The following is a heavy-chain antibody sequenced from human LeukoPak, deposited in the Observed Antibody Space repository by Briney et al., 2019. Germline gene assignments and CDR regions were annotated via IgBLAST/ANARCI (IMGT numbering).Heavy chain of an antibody. V-gene: IGHV1-8*01. CDR2: MNPNSGNT. CDR1: GYTFTSYD. D-gene: IGHD1-26*01. J-gene: IGHJ5*02. Sequence: ASVKVSCKASGYTFTSYDINWVRQATGQGLEWMGWMNPNSGNTGYAQKFQGRVTMTRDTSTSTVYMELSSLRSEDTAVYYCARDKAMGATTSWFDPWGQGTLVTVSS. CDR3: ARDKAMGATTSWFDP.